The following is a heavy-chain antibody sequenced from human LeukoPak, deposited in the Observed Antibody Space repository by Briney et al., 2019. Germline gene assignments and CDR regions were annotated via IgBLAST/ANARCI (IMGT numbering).Heavy chain of an antibody. CDR2: IYYSGST. CDR3: ARGAAVAGTYYFDY. CDR1: GGSISSYY. J-gene: IGHJ4*02. D-gene: IGHD6-19*01. Sequence: SETLSLTCTISGGSISSYYWSWIRQPPGKGLEWIGYIYYSGSTSYNPSLKSRVTISVDTSKNQFSLKLSSVTAADTAVYYCARGAAVAGTYYFDYWGQGTLVTVSS. V-gene: IGHV4-59*01.